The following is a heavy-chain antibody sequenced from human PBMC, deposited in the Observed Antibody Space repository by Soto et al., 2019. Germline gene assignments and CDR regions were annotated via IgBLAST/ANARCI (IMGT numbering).Heavy chain of an antibody. D-gene: IGHD3-3*01. CDR1: GYTFTGYY. CDR2: INPNSGGT. V-gene: IGHV1-2*02. CDR3: ARSKNYDFWSGPADAFDI. Sequence: GSSVKVSCKASGYTFTGYYMHWVRQAPGQGLEWMGWINPNSGGTNYAQKFQGRVTMTRDTSISTAYMELSRLRSDDTAVYYCARSKNYDFWSGPADAFDIWGQGTMVTVSS. J-gene: IGHJ3*02.